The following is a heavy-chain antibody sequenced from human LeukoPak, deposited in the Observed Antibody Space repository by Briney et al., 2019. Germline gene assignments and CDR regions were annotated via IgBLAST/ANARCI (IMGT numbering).Heavy chain of an antibody. CDR2: IISSGSTI. V-gene: IGHV3-11*01. Sequence: KSGGALRLSCAASGFTFSDYYMSWIRQAPGKGLERVSYIISSGSTIYYADSVKGRFTISRDNAKNSLYLQMNSLRAEDTAVYYCARAHYYGSGSYLPFDYWGQGTLVTVSS. J-gene: IGHJ4*02. CDR1: GFTFSDYY. D-gene: IGHD3-10*01. CDR3: ARAHYYGSGSYLPFDY.